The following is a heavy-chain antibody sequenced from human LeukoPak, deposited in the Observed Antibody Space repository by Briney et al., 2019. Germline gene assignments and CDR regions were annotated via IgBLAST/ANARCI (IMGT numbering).Heavy chain of an antibody. V-gene: IGHV3-23*01. D-gene: IGHD3-22*01. CDR1: GFTFSSYA. Sequence: GGSLRLSCAASGFTFSSYAMSWVCQAPGKGLECVSAISGSGGSTYYADSVKGRFTISRDNSKNTLYLQMNSLRAEDTAVYYCAKRITLIVVVPVVDYWGQGTLVTVSS. CDR2: ISGSGGST. J-gene: IGHJ4*02. CDR3: AKRITLIVVVPVVDY.